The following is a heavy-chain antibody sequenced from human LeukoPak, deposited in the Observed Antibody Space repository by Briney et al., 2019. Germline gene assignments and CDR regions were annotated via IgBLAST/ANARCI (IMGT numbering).Heavy chain of an antibody. CDR1: GYTFIGYY. CDR3: ARVGVEATATFDY. Sequence: ASVKVSCKASGYTFIGYYIHWVRQASGQGLEWMGWINANSGGTNYAQKFQGRVTMTRDTSISTAYMELSSLRSDDTAVYFCARVGVEATATFDYWGQGTLVTVSS. D-gene: IGHD1-26*01. CDR2: INANSGGT. V-gene: IGHV1-2*02. J-gene: IGHJ4*02.